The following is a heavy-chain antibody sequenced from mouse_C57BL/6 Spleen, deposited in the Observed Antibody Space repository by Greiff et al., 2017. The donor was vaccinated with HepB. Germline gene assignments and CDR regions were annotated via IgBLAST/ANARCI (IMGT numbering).Heavy chain of an antibody. J-gene: IGHJ4*01. CDR3: AKVSTYYYGSSYVDYYAMDY. Sequence: EVMLVESGGGLVKPGGSLKLSCAASGFTFSDYGMHWVRQAPEKGLEWVAYISSGSSTIYYADTVKGRFTISRDNAKNTLFLQMTSLRSEDTAMYYCAKVSTYYYGSSYVDYYAMDYWGQGTSVTVSS. CDR2: ISSGSSTI. D-gene: IGHD1-1*01. V-gene: IGHV5-17*01. CDR1: GFTFSDYG.